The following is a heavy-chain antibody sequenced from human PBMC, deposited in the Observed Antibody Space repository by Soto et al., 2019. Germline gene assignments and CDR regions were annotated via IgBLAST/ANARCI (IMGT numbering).Heavy chain of an antibody. D-gene: IGHD6-6*01. V-gene: IGHV1-8*01. CDR2: MKPSSGDT. J-gene: IGHJ4*02. Sequence: QVQLVQSGAEVREPGASVKVSCKASGYTFTTYDINWVRRATGQGLEWMGWMKPSSGDTGYGQKFQGRVALTRDTSTSTAYMELSGLESEDTAVYYCVALARWGQGTLVTVSS. CDR1: GYTFTTYD. CDR3: VALAR.